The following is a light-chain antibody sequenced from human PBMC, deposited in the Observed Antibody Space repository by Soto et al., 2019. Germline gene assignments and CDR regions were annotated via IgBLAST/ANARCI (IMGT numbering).Light chain of an antibody. CDR1: QSLVYSDGNTY. J-gene: IGKJ4*01. Sequence: DVVMTQSPLSLPVTLGQPASISCRSSQSLVYSDGNTYLNWFHQRPGQSPRRLIYKVSNRDSGVPDRFSGSGSCTDFTLKISRVEAEDVGVYYCVQGTYWPRLTFGGGTKVEIK. CDR2: KVS. CDR3: VQGTYWPRLT. V-gene: IGKV2-30*01.